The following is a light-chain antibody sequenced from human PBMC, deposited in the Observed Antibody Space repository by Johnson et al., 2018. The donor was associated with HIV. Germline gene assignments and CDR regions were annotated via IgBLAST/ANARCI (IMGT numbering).Light chain of an antibody. Sequence: SVLTQPPSVSAAPGQKVTISCSGSSSNIGNNYVSWYRQLPGTAPKLLIYENNKRPSGIPDRFSGSKSGTSATLGITGLQTGDEADYYCGTWDSSLGASYVFGTGTKVTVL. CDR2: ENN. CDR3: GTWDSSLGASYV. V-gene: IGLV1-51*02. CDR1: SSNIGNNY. J-gene: IGLJ1*01.